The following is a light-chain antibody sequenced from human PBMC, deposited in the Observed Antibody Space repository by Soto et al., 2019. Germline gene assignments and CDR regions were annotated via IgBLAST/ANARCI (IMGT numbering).Light chain of an antibody. CDR3: QQYHDWPPWT. CDR2: GAS. Sequence: EIVMTQSPATLSVSPGERATLSCRASQSFSSNLAWYQQKPGQAPRLLIYGASTRATGIPARFSGSGSGTEFTLTISSLQSEDFAVYYCQQYHDWPPWTFGQGTKVEIK. CDR1: QSFSSN. J-gene: IGKJ1*01. V-gene: IGKV3-15*01.